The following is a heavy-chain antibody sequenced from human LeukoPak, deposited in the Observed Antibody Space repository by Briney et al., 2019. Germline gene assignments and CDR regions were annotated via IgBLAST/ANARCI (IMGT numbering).Heavy chain of an antibody. D-gene: IGHD3-16*01. V-gene: IGHV3-9*03. CDR1: GFIFDDYA. Sequence: GRSLRLSCAASGFIFDDYAMHWVRHAPGKGLEWVSGISWDSDSIDYADSVKGRFTISRDNAKNSLYLQMNSLRAEDMALYYCAKGGGGRLIYYYYMDVWGKGTTVTVSS. CDR3: AKGGGGRLIYYYYMDV. CDR2: ISWDSDSI. J-gene: IGHJ6*03.